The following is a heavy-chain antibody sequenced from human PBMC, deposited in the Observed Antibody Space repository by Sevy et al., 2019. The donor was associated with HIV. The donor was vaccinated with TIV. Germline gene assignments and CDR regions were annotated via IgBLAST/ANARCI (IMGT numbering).Heavy chain of an antibody. J-gene: IGHJ6*02. CDR2: ISYDGSNK. CDR1: GFTFSSYA. V-gene: IGHV3-30-3*01. Sequence: GGSLRLSCAASGFTFSSYAMHWVRQAPGKGLEWVAVISYDGSNKYYAHSVKGRFTISRDNSKNTLYLQMNSLRAEDTTVYYCARVLGYCSGGSCYSVKSYYYYGMDVWGQGTTVTVSS. CDR3: ARVLGYCSGGSCYSVKSYYYYGMDV. D-gene: IGHD2-15*01.